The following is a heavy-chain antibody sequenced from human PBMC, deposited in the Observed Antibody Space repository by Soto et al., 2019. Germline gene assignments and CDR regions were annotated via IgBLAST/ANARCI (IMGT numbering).Heavy chain of an antibody. CDR3: AKEEGLYCSCGSCYSGVGAFDS. J-gene: IGHJ3*02. D-gene: IGHD2-15*01. V-gene: IGHV3-30*18. CDR1: GFTFSSYG. CDR2: ISYDGSNK. Sequence: QVQLVESGGGVVQPGRSLRLSCAASGFTFSSYGMHWVRQAPGKGLEWVAVISYDGSNKYYADSVKGRFTISRDNSKNTLYLQMNSLRAEDTAVYYCAKEEGLYCSCGSCYSGVGAFDSWGQGTMVTVSS.